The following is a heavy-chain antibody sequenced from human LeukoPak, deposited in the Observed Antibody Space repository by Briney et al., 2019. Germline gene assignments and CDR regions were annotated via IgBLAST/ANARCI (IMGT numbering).Heavy chain of an antibody. D-gene: IGHD4-17*01. CDR3: ARSPYGDYVDY. J-gene: IGHJ4*02. Sequence: PSETLSLTCAVYGGSFSGYYWSWIRQPPGKGLEWIGYIYYSGSTYYNPSLKSRVTISVDTSKNQFSLKLSSVTAADTAVYYCARSPYGDYVDYWGQGTLVTVSS. V-gene: IGHV4-34*01. CDR2: IYYSGST. CDR1: GGSFSGYY.